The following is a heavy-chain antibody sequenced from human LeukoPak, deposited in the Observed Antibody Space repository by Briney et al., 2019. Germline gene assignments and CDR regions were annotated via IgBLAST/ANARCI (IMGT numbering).Heavy chain of an antibody. V-gene: IGHV3-23*01. D-gene: IGHD3-16*01. CDR3: ARGSRGSNDAFDI. J-gene: IGHJ3*02. CDR1: GFTFSSYA. CDR2: ISGSGGST. Sequence: GGSLRPSCAASGFTFSSYAMSWVRQAPGKGLEWVSAISGSGGSTYYADSVKGRFTISRDNSKNTLYLQMNSLRAEDTAVYYCARGSRGSNDAFDIWGQGTMVTVSS.